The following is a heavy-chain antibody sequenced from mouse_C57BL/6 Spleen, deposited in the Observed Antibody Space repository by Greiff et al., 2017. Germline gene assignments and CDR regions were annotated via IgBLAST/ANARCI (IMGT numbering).Heavy chain of an antibody. CDR3: AREAVGYDYDDY. D-gene: IGHD2-4*01. Sequence: QVQLQQPGAELVRPGSSVKLSCKASGYTFTSYWMDWVKQRPGQGLAWIGNIYPSDSETHYNQKFKDKATLTVDKSSSTAYMQLSSLTSEDSAVYYCAREAVGYDYDDYWGQGTTLTVSS. CDR2: IYPSDSET. V-gene: IGHV1-61*01. CDR1: GYTFTSYW. J-gene: IGHJ2*01.